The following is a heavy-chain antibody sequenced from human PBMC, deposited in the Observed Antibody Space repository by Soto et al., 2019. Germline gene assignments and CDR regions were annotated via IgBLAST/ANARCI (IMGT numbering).Heavy chain of an antibody. CDR3: AKEPWGTTLATFDT. J-gene: IGHJ5*02. V-gene: IGHV3-23*01. CDR1: GITFSTYV. D-gene: IGHD3-16*01. CDR2: ISGRAGRT. Sequence: EVQLLESGGGFVQPGGSLTLSCTTSGITFSTYVMSWVRQASGKGLEWVSSISGRAGRTYYAASVKGRFTISSDNSKNTLYLQMNSLRVEDTAVYYCAKEPWGTTLATFDTWGQGTLVTVSS.